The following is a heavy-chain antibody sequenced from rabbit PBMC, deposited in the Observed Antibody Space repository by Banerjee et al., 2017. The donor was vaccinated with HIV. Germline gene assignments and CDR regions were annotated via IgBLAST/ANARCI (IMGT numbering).Heavy chain of an antibody. Sequence: QSLEESGGDLVKPGASLTLTCTASGFSFSSGYWISWVRQAPGKGLEWIGCISTASGITYYASWAKGRFTISKTSSTTVTLQMTSLTAADTATYFCARGTDYALYAALWGPGTLVTVS. CDR2: ISTASGIT. CDR3: ARGTDYALYAAL. D-gene: IGHD4-2*01. V-gene: IGHV1S40*01. CDR1: GFSFSSGYW. J-gene: IGHJ6*01.